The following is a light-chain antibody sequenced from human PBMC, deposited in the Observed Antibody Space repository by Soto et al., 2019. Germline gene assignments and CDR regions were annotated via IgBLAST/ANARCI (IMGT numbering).Light chain of an antibody. Sequence: DIQMTQSPSTLSGSVGDRVTITCRASQTISSWLAWYQQKPGKAPKLLIYKASTLKSGVPSRFSGSGSGTEYSLIISSLQSEDFGVYYCQRYNAGWTYGVGTKVDIK. CDR1: QTISSW. CDR2: KAS. J-gene: IGKJ1*01. CDR3: QRYNAGWT. V-gene: IGKV1-5*03.